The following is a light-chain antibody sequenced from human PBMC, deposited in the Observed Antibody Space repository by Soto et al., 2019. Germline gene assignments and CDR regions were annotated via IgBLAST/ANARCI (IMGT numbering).Light chain of an antibody. Sequence: EIVLTQSPDTLSLSPGERATLSCRASQFFGSDYLAWYQQKPGQPPRLLIYGASRRATGIPDRFSGRGSGTDFTLTISSLEPKDFAMYYCQKYDGTGTFGQGTKVEIK. CDR3: QKYDGTGT. CDR1: QFFGSDY. J-gene: IGKJ1*01. CDR2: GAS. V-gene: IGKV3-20*01.